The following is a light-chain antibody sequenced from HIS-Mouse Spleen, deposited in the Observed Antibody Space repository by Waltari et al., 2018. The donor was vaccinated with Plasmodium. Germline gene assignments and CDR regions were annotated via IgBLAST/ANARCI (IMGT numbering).Light chain of an antibody. Sequence: HSCRACQSVSSYLAWYQQKPGQAPRLLIYDASNRATGIPARFSGSGSVTDFTLTISSLEPEDFAVYYCQQRSNWPLTFGGGTKVEIK. V-gene: IGKV3-11*01. CDR1: QSVSSY. CDR3: QQRSNWPLT. CDR2: DAS. J-gene: IGKJ4*01.